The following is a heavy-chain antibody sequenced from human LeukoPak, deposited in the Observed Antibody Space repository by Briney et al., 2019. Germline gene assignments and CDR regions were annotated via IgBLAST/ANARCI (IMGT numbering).Heavy chain of an antibody. CDR3: ARDYGSGSYYPYYYGMDV. D-gene: IGHD3-10*01. J-gene: IGHJ6*02. Sequence: GGSLRLSCAASGFTFSSYWMNWARQAPGKGLEWVASINHNGNVNYYVDSVKGRFTISRDNAKNSLYLQMSNLRAEDTAVYYCARDYGSGSYYPYYYGMDVWGQGTTVTVSS. V-gene: IGHV3-7*03. CDR2: INHNGNVN. CDR1: GFTFSSYW.